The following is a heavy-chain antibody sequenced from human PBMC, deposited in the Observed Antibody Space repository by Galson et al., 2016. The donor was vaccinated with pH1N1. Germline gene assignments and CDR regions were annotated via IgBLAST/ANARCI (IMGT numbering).Heavy chain of an antibody. D-gene: IGHD2-21*02. CDR3: AIMYCGGDCPPGYFDL. CDR2: MNPNSGNT. V-gene: IGHV1-8*01. J-gene: IGHJ2*01. CDR1: GYTFTNFD. Sequence: SVKVSCKASGYTFTNFDINWVRQATGQGLEWMGWMNPNSGNTGYAQKFQGRVTMTRNTSIRTAYMELSSLRSEDTASYYCAIMYCGGDCPPGYFDLWGRGTLVTVSS.